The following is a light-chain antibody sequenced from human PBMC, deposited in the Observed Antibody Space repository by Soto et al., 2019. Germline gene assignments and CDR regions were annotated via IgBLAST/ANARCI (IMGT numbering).Light chain of an antibody. CDR2: DAS. Sequence: EIVLTQSPGTLSLSPGERATLSCRASQSVSSHLAWYQQKPGQAPRLLIYDASNRATGIPARFSGSGSGTDFTLTISSLEPEDFSVYYCQQRSSWPLTFGGGTKVDI. CDR3: QQRSSWPLT. CDR1: QSVSSH. V-gene: IGKV3-11*01. J-gene: IGKJ4*01.